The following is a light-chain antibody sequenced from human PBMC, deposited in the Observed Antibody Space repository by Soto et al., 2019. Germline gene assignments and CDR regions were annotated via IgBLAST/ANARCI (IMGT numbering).Light chain of an antibody. CDR1: QSIRSSY. V-gene: IGKV3-11*01. CDR3: QQRNVWPPVT. CDR2: GAF. J-gene: IGKJ5*01. Sequence: EIGVTQSPGTLSLSPGERATLSCRAVQSIRSSYLAWYQQKPGQAPRLLIYGAFNRATGIPARFSGSGSGTDFTLTISSLEPEDSAVYYCQQRNVWPPVTFGQGTRLEIK.